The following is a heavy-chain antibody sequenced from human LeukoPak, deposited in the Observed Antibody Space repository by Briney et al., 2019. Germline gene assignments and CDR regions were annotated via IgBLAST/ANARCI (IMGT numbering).Heavy chain of an antibody. CDR1: GFTFTTYG. CDR3: TRDLSGGWNWLDP. CDR2: INTDGSST. Sequence: GGSLRLSCAASGFTFTTYGMHWVRQATGKGLVWVSRINTDGSSTSYADSVKGRFTITRDNAKNTLYLQMNSLRAEDTAVYYWTRDLSGGWNWLDPWGQGTLVTVSS. V-gene: IGHV3-74*01. J-gene: IGHJ5*02. D-gene: IGHD6-19*01.